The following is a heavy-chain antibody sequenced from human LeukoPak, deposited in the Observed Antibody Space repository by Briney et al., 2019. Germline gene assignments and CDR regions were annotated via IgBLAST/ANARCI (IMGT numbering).Heavy chain of an antibody. D-gene: IGHD6-19*01. J-gene: IGHJ4*02. CDR3: AREFRSGYNSRGFDY. CDR2: IKQDGSEK. Sequence: PGGALALSCAASGIILSSYWMSWVRQAPGKGLEWVANIKQDGSEKWYVDSVKGRFTISRDNAKNSLYLQMNSLRVEDTAVYYCAREFRSGYNSRGFDYWGQGTLVTVSS. V-gene: IGHV3-7*01. CDR1: GIILSSYW.